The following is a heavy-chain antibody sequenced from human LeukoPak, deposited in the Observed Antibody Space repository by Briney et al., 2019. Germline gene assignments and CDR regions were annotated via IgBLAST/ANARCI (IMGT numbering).Heavy chain of an antibody. V-gene: IGHV3-23*01. J-gene: IGHJ6*02. Sequence: PGGSLRLSCAASGFTFSSYAMSGVRQAPGKGLEWVSAISGSGGSTYYADSVKGRFTISRDISKNTLYLQMNSLRAEDTAVYYCAKAPPSSYYYYYGMDVWGQGTTVTVSS. CDR2: ISGSGGST. CDR1: GFTFSSYA. D-gene: IGHD6-13*01. CDR3: AKAPPSSYYYYYGMDV.